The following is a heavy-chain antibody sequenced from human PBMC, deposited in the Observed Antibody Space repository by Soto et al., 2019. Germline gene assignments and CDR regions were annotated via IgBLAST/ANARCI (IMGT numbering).Heavy chain of an antibody. V-gene: IGHV3-9*01. Sequence: GGSLRLSCAASGFTFDDYAMHWVRQAPGKGLEWVSGISWNSGSIGYADSVKGRFTISRDNAKNSLYLQMNSLRAEDTALYYCAKDQWLGCSSTSCDAFDIWGQGTMVTVSS. CDR2: ISWNSGSI. CDR1: GFTFDDYA. D-gene: IGHD2-2*01. J-gene: IGHJ3*02. CDR3: AKDQWLGCSSTSCDAFDI.